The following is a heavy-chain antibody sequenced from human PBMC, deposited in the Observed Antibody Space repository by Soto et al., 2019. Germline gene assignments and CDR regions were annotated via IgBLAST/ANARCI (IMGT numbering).Heavy chain of an antibody. CDR2: IWFDGNNQ. CDR1: GFTFSNYG. V-gene: IGHV3-33*01. CDR3: ARPVAATIQYYYHGMDV. J-gene: IGHJ6*02. D-gene: IGHD6-19*01. Sequence: QVQLVESGGGVVQPGRSLRLSCAASGFTFSNYGMHWVRQAPGKGLEWVAVIWFDGNNQYYADSVKGRFTISRDNSKNTLYLQVNSLRAEDTAVYYCARPVAATIQYYYHGMDVWGQGTTVTVSS.